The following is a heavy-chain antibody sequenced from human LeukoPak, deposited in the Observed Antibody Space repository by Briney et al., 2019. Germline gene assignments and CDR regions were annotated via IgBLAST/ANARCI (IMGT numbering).Heavy chain of an antibody. J-gene: IGHJ4*02. Sequence: SVNVSCKASGCTFTSYAISWVRQAPGQGLEWMGRIITVLGIANYSQKFQGRVTITADTSTSTAYMELSSLRSEDTAVYYCASHYEVERAMYYFDYWGQGTLVTVSS. CDR1: GCTFTSYA. V-gene: IGHV1-69*04. D-gene: IGHD5-24*01. CDR2: IITVLGIA. CDR3: ASHYEVERAMYYFDY.